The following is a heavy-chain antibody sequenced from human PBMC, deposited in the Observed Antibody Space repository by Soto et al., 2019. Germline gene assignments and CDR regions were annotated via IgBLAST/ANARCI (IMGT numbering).Heavy chain of an antibody. CDR2: IDPSDSYT. J-gene: IGHJ4*01. Sequence: PGESLKICCKGSGYSFTSYWISWVRQMPGKGREWMGRIDPSDSYTNYSPSFQGHVTIAADKSISTAYLQWSSLKSSETAMYYCAGGGYSGYGFDYWGQGPLVTVSS. D-gene: IGHD5-12*01. CDR3: AGGGYSGYGFDY. CDR1: GYSFTSYW. V-gene: IGHV5-10-1*01.